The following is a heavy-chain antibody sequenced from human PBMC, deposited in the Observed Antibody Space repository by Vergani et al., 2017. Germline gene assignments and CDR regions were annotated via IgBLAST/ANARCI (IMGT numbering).Heavy chain of an antibody. J-gene: IGHJ4*02. V-gene: IGHV4-34*10. CDR3: AGFCSSTSCYNFDY. D-gene: IGHD2-2*02. Sequence: QVQPHESGPGLVKPSETLSLTCTVSGGPISGYYWSWIRQPPGKGPEWIGEINHSGSTNYNPTLKSRVTISVDTPKNQFSLKLSSVTAAGTAVYYCAGFCSSTSCYNFDYWGQGTLVTVSS. CDR1: GGPISGYY. CDR2: INHSGST.